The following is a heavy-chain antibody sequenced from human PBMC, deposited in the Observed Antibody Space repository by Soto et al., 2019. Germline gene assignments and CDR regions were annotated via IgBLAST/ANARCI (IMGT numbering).Heavy chain of an antibody. Sequence: ASVKVSCKASGYTFTGYYMHWVRQAPGQGLEWMGWINPNSGGTNYAQKFQGWVTMTRDTSISTAYMELSRLRSEDTAVHYCARAGRHDAFDIRCQGTMVPVSS. CDR1: GYTFTGYY. J-gene: IGHJ3*02. V-gene: IGHV1-2*04. CDR3: ARAGRHDAFDI. CDR2: INPNSGGT.